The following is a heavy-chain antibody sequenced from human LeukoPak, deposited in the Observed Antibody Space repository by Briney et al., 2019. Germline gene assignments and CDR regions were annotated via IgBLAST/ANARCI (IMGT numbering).Heavy chain of an antibody. CDR3: ARAIRGVVTAHAFDI. D-gene: IGHD2-21*02. J-gene: IGHJ3*02. CDR2: ISAYNGNT. CDR1: GYTFTSYG. Sequence: ASVKVSCKASGYTFTSYGISWVRQASGQGLEWMGWISAYNGNTNYAQKLQGRVTMTTDTSTSTAYMELRSLRSDDTAVYYCARAIRGVVTAHAFDIWGQGTMVTVSS. V-gene: IGHV1-18*01.